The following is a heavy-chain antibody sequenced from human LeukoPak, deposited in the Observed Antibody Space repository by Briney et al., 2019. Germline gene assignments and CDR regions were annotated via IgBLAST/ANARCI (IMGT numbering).Heavy chain of an antibody. CDR2: IKQDGREK. J-gene: IGHJ4*02. Sequence: GGSLRLSCAASGFTFSSYWMSWVRQAPGKGLEWVANIKQDGREKYYVASVKGRFTISRDNAKNSLYLQMNSLRAEDTAVYDCARWSRVGSGLYYIDDWSQGTLVTVSS. V-gene: IGHV3-7*01. CDR1: GFTFSSYW. CDR3: ARWSRVGSGLYYIDD. D-gene: IGHD6-25*01.